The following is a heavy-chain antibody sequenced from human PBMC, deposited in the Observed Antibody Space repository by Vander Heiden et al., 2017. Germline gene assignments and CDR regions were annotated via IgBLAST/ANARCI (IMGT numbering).Heavy chain of an antibody. CDR3: AKDLSGTMTPVDI. J-gene: IGHJ3*02. CDR1: GFTFSSYA. V-gene: IGHV3-23*01. CDR2: ISGSGGST. D-gene: IGHD1-7*01. Sequence: EVQLLEPGGGLVQPGGSLRPSCAASGFTFSSYALSWVRQPTGKGLEWVSAISGSGGSTYYADSVKGRFTISRDNSKNTLYLQMNSLRAEDTAVYYCAKDLSGTMTPVDIWGQGTMVTVSS.